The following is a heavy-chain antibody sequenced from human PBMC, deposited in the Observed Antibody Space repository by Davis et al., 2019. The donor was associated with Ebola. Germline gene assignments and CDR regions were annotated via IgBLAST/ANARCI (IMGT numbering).Heavy chain of an antibody. D-gene: IGHD2-2*01. Sequence: MPGGSLRLSCAVYDASFSDYYWTWIRQSPGKGLEWIGEINHSGSTNYNPSLESRVIISGDPSKHQFSLKLTSVTAADTAVYYCATAPTREVQSASWPDYWGQGALVTVSS. V-gene: IGHV4-34*01. J-gene: IGHJ4*02. CDR2: INHSGST. CDR1: DASFSDYY. CDR3: ATAPTREVQSASWPDY.